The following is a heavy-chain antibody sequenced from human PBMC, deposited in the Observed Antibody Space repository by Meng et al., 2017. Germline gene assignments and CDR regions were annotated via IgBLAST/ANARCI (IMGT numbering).Heavy chain of an antibody. D-gene: IGHD3-10*01. Sequence: GESLKISCAASGFTFSSYGMHWVRQAPGKGLEWVAVIWYDGSNKYYADSVKGRLTISRDNSKNTLYLQMNSLRAEDTAVYYCARDVEGVMVRGVITYWGQGTLVTVSS. J-gene: IGHJ4*02. CDR1: GFTFSSYG. CDR3: ARDVEGVMVRGVITY. V-gene: IGHV3-33*01. CDR2: IWYDGSNK.